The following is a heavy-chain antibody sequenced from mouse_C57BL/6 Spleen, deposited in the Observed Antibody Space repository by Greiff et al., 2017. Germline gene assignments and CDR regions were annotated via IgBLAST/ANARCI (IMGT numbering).Heavy chain of an antibody. D-gene: IGHD2-4*01. Sequence: VQLKQSGPELVKPGASVKISCKASGYSFTGYYMNWVKQSPEKSLEWIGEINPSTGGTTYNQKFKAKATLTVDKSSSTAYMQLKSLTSEDSAVXYCARSGDYNYFDYWGQGTTLTVSS. CDR3: ARSGDYNYFDY. V-gene: IGHV1-42*01. CDR1: GYSFTGYY. CDR2: INPSTGGT. J-gene: IGHJ2*01.